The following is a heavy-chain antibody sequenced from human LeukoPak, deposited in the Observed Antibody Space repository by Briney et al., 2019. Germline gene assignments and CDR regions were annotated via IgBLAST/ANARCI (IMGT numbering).Heavy chain of an antibody. D-gene: IGHD5-18*01. V-gene: IGHV3-23*01. J-gene: IGHJ6*02. Sequence: PGGSLRLSCAASGFTFSSYAMSWVRQAPGKGLEWVSAISGSGGSTYYADSVKGRFTISRDNSKNTLYLQMNSLRAEDTAVYYCAREFSYGYSPHYYYYGMDVWGQGTTVTVSS. CDR1: GFTFSSYA. CDR2: ISGSGGST. CDR3: AREFSYGYSPHYYYYGMDV.